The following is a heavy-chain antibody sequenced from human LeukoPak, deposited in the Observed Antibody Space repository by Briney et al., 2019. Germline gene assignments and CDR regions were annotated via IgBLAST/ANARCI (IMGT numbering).Heavy chain of an antibody. V-gene: IGHV3-49*04. D-gene: IGHD1-1*01. CDR1: GFTFSSYS. CDR2: IRSKAYGGTT. Sequence: GGSLRLSCAASGFTFSSYSMNWVRQAPGKGLEWVGFIRSKAYGGTTEYAASVKGRFTISRDDSKSIAYLQMNSLKTEDTAVYYCTRTRRDDAWSDAFDIWGQGTMVTVSS. J-gene: IGHJ3*02. CDR3: TRTRRDDAWSDAFDI.